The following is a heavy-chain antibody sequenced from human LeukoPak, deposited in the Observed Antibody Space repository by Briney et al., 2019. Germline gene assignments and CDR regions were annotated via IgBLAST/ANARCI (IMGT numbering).Heavy chain of an antibody. CDR1: GFPFSSYE. J-gene: IGHJ6*04. CDR3: AELGITMIGGV. Sequence: WGSLRLSCAASGFPFSSYEMNWVRPAPGKGLAWVSYISSSGSTIYYADSVKGRFTISRDNAKNSLYLQMNSLRAEDTAVYYCAELGITMIGGVWGKGTTVTISS. V-gene: IGHV3-48*03. CDR2: ISSSGSTI. D-gene: IGHD3-10*02.